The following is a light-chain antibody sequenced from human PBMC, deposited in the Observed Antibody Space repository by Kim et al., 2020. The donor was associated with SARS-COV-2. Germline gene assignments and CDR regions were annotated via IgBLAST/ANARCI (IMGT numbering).Light chain of an antibody. J-gene: IGKJ2*01. CDR1: QSISSW. CDR2: NAS. CDR3: QLYNSYSRT. V-gene: IGKV1-5*03. Sequence: DIQMTQSPSTLSASVGDRVTITCRASQSISSWLAWYQQKPGKAPKLLIYNASSLESGVPSRFSGSGSGTEFTLTISSLQPDDFATYYCQLYNSYSRTFGQGTKLEI.